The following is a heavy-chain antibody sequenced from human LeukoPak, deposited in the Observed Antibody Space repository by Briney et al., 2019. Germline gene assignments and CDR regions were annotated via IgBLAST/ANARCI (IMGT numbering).Heavy chain of an antibody. Sequence: GGSLRLSSAASGFTFSSYAMSWVRQAPGKGLEWVSSMSGSGGSTYYADSVKGRFTISRDDSKNTLYLQLNSLRADDTAVYYCARAHSSSSTFDLWGQGTLVTVSS. CDR2: MSGSGGST. CDR3: ARAHSSSSTFDL. V-gene: IGHV3-23*01. D-gene: IGHD6-6*01. J-gene: IGHJ4*02. CDR1: GFTFSSYA.